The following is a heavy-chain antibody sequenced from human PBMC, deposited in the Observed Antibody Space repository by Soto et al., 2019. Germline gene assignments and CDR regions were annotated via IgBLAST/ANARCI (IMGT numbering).Heavy chain of an antibody. CDR3: ARHRLVGATTDFGY. V-gene: IGHV4-39*01. Sequence: SETVSLTCTVSGFSINISSYFWCWILQPPGKGLEWIGSIYYSGSTYYNPSLKSRVTISVDTSKNQFSLKLSSVTAADTAVYYCARHRLVGATTDFGYWGQGTLVTVSS. J-gene: IGHJ4*02. CDR2: IYYSGST. CDR1: GFSINISSYF. D-gene: IGHD1-26*01.